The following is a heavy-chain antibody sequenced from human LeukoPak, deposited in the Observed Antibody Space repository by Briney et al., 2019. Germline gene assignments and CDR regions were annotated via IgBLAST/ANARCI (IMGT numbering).Heavy chain of an antibody. Sequence: GESLKISCKGSGYRFTSYWIGWVRQMLGKGLEWMGIIYPGDSDTRYSPSFQGQVTISADKSISTAYLQWSSLKASDTAMYYCARGTLGYCSSTSCHNLDYWGQGTLVTVSS. CDR1: GYRFTSYW. D-gene: IGHD2-2*02. J-gene: IGHJ4*02. CDR3: ARGTLGYCSSTSCHNLDY. V-gene: IGHV5-51*01. CDR2: IYPGDSDT.